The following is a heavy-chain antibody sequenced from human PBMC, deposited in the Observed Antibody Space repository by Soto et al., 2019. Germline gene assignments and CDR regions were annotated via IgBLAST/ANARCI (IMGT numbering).Heavy chain of an antibody. CDR1: GFDFTYYA. Sequence: QVQLVESGGGAVQPGESLRLSCVASGFDFTYYAMHWVRQAPGKGLESVAVMSSDGSKIHHTDSVKGRFTISRDNSKNTLYLQMNSLRKEDTAVYFCAKDEGGGGTVGLFDYWGQGTLVSVSS. CDR3: AKDEGGGGTVGLFDY. D-gene: IGHD3-16*02. CDR2: MSSDGSKI. J-gene: IGHJ4*02. V-gene: IGHV3-30*18.